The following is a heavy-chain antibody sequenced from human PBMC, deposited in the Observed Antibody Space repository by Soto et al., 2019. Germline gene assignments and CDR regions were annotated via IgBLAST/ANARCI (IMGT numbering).Heavy chain of an antibody. CDR1: GGSISSGGYY. CDR2: IYYSGST. D-gene: IGHD3-22*01. J-gene: IGHJ3*02. V-gene: IGHV4-31*03. CDR3: AKDRYYYDSLDAFDI. Sequence: QVQLQESGPGLVKPSQTLSLTCTVSGGSISSGGYYWSWIRQHPGKGLEWIGYIYYSGSTDYNPSLKSRVTISVDTSKNQFSLKLSSVTAADTAVYYCAKDRYYYDSLDAFDIWGQGTMVTVSS.